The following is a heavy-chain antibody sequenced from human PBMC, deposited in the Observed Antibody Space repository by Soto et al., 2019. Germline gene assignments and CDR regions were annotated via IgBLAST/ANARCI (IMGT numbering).Heavy chain of an antibody. CDR3: ASDGNPKTYYDILTGYYTPDYYYYYMDV. V-gene: IGHV1-18*01. CDR2: ISAYNGNT. CDR1: GHTFTSYG. Sequence: ASVKVSCKASGHTFTSYGISWVRQAPGQGLEWMGWISAYNGNTNYAQKLQGRVTMTTDTSTSTAYMELRSLRSDDTAVYYCASDGNPKTYYDILTGYYTPDYYYYYMDVRGKGTTVTVSS. D-gene: IGHD3-9*01. J-gene: IGHJ6*03.